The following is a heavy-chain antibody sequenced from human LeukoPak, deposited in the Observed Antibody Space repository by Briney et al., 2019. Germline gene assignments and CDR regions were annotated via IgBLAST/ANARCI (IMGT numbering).Heavy chain of an antibody. CDR1: GFTFSTYG. CDR2: IRSKAYGGTT. Sequence: GSLRLSFAASGFTFSTYGMSWVRPAPGKGLEWVGFIRSKAYGGTTEYAASVKGRFTISRDDSKSIAYLQMNSLKIEDTAVYYCTGSFGELTFFDYWGQGTLVTVSS. J-gene: IGHJ4*02. D-gene: IGHD3-10*01. V-gene: IGHV3-49*04. CDR3: TGSFGELTFFDY.